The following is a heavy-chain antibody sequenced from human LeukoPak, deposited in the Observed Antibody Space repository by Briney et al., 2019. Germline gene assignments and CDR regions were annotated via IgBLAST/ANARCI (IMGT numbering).Heavy chain of an antibody. V-gene: IGHV4-4*07. CDR2: INTSGST. Sequence: SETLSLTCIVSGGSISSYYWSWIRQPAGKGLEWIGRINTSGSTNYNPSLKSRVTMSVDTSKNQFSLKLSSVTAADTAVYYCARGDYYDSSGYPRPYNWFDPWGQGTLVTVSS. CDR1: GGSISSYY. CDR3: ARGDYYDSSGYPRPYNWFDP. D-gene: IGHD3-22*01. J-gene: IGHJ5*02.